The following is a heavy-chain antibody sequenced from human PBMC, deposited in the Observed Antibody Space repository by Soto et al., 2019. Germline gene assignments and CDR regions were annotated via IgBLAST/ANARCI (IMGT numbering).Heavy chain of an antibody. Sequence: VGLLSLCSASAGFAFTGLGMNLVRQAQGKGLEWVSYISSGASNMYYADSVKGRFTISRDNAQSSLYLQMNSLRVEDTAVYYCARDPNYDFWSGYRNKEGTYGMDVWGQGTTVNVS. V-gene: IGHV3-48*03. CDR3: ARDPNYDFWSGYRNKEGTYGMDV. CDR1: GFAFTGLG. D-gene: IGHD3-3*01. J-gene: IGHJ6*02. CDR2: ISSGASNM.